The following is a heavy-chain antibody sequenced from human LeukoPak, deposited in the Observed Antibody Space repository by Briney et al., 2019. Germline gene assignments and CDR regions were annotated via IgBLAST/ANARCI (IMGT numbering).Heavy chain of an antibody. J-gene: IGHJ6*02. CDR1: GFTFSNHW. CDR3: ARRKLTYYYGMDV. CDR2: INQDGSEK. Sequence: GGSLRLSCAASGFTFSNHWMSWVRQAPGKGLEWVANINQDGSEKYYVDSVKGRFTVSRDNAKNSLDLQMNTLRAEDTAVYYCARRKLTYYYGMDVWGQGTTVTVSS. D-gene: IGHD1-7*01. V-gene: IGHV3-7*01.